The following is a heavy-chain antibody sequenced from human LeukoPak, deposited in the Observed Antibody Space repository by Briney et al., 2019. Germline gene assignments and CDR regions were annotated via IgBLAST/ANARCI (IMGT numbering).Heavy chain of an antibody. CDR1: GGSISSGDYY. CDR3: ARGVGGYAPFDY. D-gene: IGHD2-2*01. CDR2: IYYSGST. J-gene: IGHJ4*02. Sequence: PSETLSLTCTVSGGSISSGDYYWSWIRQPPGKGLEWIGYIYYSGSTYYNPSLKSRVTISVDTSKNQFSLKLSSVTAADTAPYYCARGVGGYAPFDYWGQGTLVTVSS. V-gene: IGHV4-30-4*08.